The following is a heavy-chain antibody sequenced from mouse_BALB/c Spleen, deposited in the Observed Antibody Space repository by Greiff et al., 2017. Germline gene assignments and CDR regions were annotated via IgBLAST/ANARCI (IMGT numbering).Heavy chain of an antibody. CDR2: ISSGGSYT. CDR1: GFTFSSYA. J-gene: IGHJ3*01. D-gene: IGHD2-4*01. Sequence: EGMLVESGGGLVKPGGSLKLSCAASGFTFSSYAMSWVRQTPEKRLEWVATISSGGSYTYYPDSVKGRFTISRDNAKNTLYLQMSSLRSEDTAMYYCARQGSTMIPWFAYWGQGTLVTVSA. V-gene: IGHV5-9-3*01. CDR3: ARQGSTMIPWFAY.